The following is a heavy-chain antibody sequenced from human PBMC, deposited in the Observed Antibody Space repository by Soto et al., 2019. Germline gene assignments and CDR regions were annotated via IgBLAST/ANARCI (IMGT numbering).Heavy chain of an antibody. CDR2: IWYDGSNK. J-gene: IGHJ5*02. CDR1: GFTFSSYG. Sequence: QVQLVESGGGVVQPGRSLRLSCAASGFTFSSYGMHWVRQAPGKGLEWVAVIWYDGSNKYYADSVKGRFTISRDNSKNALYLQMNSLRAEDTAVYYCARDVGALFLDPWGQGTLVTVSS. D-gene: IGHD1-26*01. CDR3: ARDVGALFLDP. V-gene: IGHV3-33*01.